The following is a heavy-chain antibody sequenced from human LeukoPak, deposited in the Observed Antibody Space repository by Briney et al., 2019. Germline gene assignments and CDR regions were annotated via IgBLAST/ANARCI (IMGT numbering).Heavy chain of an antibody. J-gene: IGHJ6*02. Sequence: PGGSLRLSCAASGFTFSSYGMPWVRQAPGKGLEWVAVIWYDGSNKYYADSVKGRFTISRDNSKNTLYLQMNSLRAEDTAVYYCARGYSSSWYRPDEDYYYYGMDVWGQGTTVTVSS. CDR1: GFTFSSYG. CDR2: IWYDGSNK. V-gene: IGHV3-33*01. CDR3: ARGYSSSWYRPDEDYYYYGMDV. D-gene: IGHD6-13*01.